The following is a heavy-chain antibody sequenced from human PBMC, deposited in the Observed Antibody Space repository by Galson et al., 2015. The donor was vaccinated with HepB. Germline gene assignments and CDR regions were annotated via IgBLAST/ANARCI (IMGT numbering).Heavy chain of an antibody. V-gene: IGHV3-30*18. CDR3: AKVAGGFWSGYD. J-gene: IGHJ4*02. CDR2: ISYDGSNK. Sequence: SLRLSCAASGFTFSSYGMHWVRQAPGKGLEWVALISYDGSNKYYADSVKGRFTISRDNSKNTLYLQMNSLRAEDTAVYYCAKVAGGFWSGYDWGQGTLVTVSS. CDR1: GFTFSSYG. D-gene: IGHD3-3*01.